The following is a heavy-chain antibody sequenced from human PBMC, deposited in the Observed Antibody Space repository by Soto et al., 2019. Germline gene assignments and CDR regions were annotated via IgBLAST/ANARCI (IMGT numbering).Heavy chain of an antibody. CDR2: ITDSGDYT. V-gene: IGHV3-23*01. D-gene: IGHD2-2*01. J-gene: IGHJ4*02. Sequence: EVQLLESGGGLVQPGGSLRLSCAASGFTFNNYAMGGVRQAPGTGLEWVSAITDSGDYTYYIDSVKGRFTISRDNSKSTLYLQMNSLRAEDTAIYYCAKLGSSSWSPHYYFDYWGQGTLVTVSS. CDR1: GFTFNNYA. CDR3: AKLGSSSWSPHYYFDY.